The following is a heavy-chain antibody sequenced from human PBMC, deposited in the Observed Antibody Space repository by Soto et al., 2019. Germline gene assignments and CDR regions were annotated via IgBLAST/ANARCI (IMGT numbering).Heavy chain of an antibody. CDR2: IYYSGST. D-gene: IGHD6-13*01. Sequence: QVQLQESSPGLVKPSQTLSLTCTVSGGSISSGGYYWSWIRQHPGKGLEWIGYIYYSGSTYYNPSLKSRVTISVDTSKNQFSLKLSSVTAADTAVYYCARFAAAAPYYFDYWGQGTLVTVSS. CDR1: GGSISSGGYY. CDR3: ARFAAAAPYYFDY. V-gene: IGHV4-31*03. J-gene: IGHJ4*02.